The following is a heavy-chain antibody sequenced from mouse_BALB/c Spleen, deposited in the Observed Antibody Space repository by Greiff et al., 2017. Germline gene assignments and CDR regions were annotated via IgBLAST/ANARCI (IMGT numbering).Heavy chain of an antibody. J-gene: IGHJ4*01. D-gene: IGHD2-2*01. CDR2: IHYSGST. CDR3: ARKSGYDDAMDY. Sequence: EVQLQQSGPDLVKPSQSLSLTCTVTGYSITSGYSWHWIRQFPGNKLEWMGYIHYSGSTNYNPSLKSRISITRDTSTNQFFLQLNSVTTEDTATYYCARKSGYDDAMDYWGQGTSVTVSS. CDR1: GYSITSGYS. V-gene: IGHV3-1*02.